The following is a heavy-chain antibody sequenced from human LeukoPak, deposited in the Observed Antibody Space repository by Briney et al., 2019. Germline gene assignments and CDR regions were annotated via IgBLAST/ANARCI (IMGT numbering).Heavy chain of an antibody. D-gene: IGHD5-12*01. CDR3: ASGSSGYDP. CDR2: IYYSGRT. Sequence: SETLSLTCTVSGGSVNSGSYYWSWIRQPPGKGLEWIGYIYYSGRTNYNPSLKSRVTISVDTSKSQFSLKLSSVTAADTAVYYCASGSSGYDPWGQGTLVTVSS. J-gene: IGHJ5*02. V-gene: IGHV4-61*01. CDR1: GGSVNSGSYY.